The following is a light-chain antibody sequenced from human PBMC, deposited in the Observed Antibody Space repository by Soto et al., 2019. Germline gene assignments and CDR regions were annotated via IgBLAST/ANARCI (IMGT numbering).Light chain of an antibody. CDR1: QSVSSN. CDR2: GAS. Sequence: EIVMTQSPATLSVSPGERSTLSCRASQSVSSNLAWYQQKPGQAPRLLIYGASSRATGIPDRFSGSGSGTEFTLTISSLQPEDFAVYYCQQDYKFLTFGGGTKVDIK. J-gene: IGKJ4*01. CDR3: QQDYKFLT. V-gene: IGKV3D-15*01.